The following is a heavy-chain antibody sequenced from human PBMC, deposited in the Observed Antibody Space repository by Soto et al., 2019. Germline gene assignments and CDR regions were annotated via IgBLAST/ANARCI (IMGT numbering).Heavy chain of an antibody. D-gene: IGHD1-7*01. CDR2: INPSGGST. CDR3: ARSVITGTPYYYAMDV. CDR1: GYTFTSYY. J-gene: IGHJ6*02. Sequence: ASVKVSCKASGYTFTSYYMHWVRQAPGQGLEWMGIINPSGGSTSYAQKFQGRVTVTRDTSTSTVYMELSSLRSEDTAVYYCARSVITGTPYYYAMDVCGQGTTVTVSS. V-gene: IGHV1-46*01.